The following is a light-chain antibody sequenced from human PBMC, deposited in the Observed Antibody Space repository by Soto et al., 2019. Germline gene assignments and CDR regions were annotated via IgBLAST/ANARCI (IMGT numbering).Light chain of an antibody. V-gene: IGLV1-51*01. CDR1: SSNIEDYY. CDR3: SSYTSTRTYV. CDR2: DNN. Sequence: QSVLTQPPSVSAAPGQKVTISCSGSSSNIEDYYVSWYQQLPGTAPKLLIYDNNKRPSGIPDRFSGSKSGTSATLDITGLQTGDEADYYCSSYTSTRTYVFGTGTKVTVL. J-gene: IGLJ1*01.